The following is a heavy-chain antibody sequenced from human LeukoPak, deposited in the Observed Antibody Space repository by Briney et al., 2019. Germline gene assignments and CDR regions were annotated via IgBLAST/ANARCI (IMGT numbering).Heavy chain of an antibody. V-gene: IGHV3-66*01. CDR1: GFTFSSYW. Sequence: GGSLRLSCAASGFTFSSYWMSWVRQAPGKGLEWVSVIYSGGSTYYADSVKGRFTISRDNSKNTLYLQMNSLRAEDTAVYYCARDSAAAGLANYYFDYWGQGTLVTVSS. CDR3: ARDSAAAGLANYYFDY. D-gene: IGHD6-13*01. J-gene: IGHJ4*02. CDR2: IYSGGST.